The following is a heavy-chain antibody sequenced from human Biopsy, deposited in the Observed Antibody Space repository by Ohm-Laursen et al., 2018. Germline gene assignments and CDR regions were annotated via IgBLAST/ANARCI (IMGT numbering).Heavy chain of an antibody. CDR3: AKDKNDILTPGEGLDV. Sequence: SLRLSCAASGFKFDEFAMHWARQTPGKGLEWVSAINWNSDRVDYADSVKGRFTISRGNAENSLYLEMNSLRPEDTAFYYCAKDKNDILTPGEGLDVWGHGTTVTVSS. J-gene: IGHJ6*02. CDR1: GFKFDEFA. V-gene: IGHV3-9*01. CDR2: INWNSDRV. D-gene: IGHD3-9*01.